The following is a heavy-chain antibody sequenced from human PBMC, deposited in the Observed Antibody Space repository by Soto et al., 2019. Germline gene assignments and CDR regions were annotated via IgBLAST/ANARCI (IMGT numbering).Heavy chain of an antibody. Sequence: PGGSLRLSCAASGFTFSSYSMNWVRQASGKGLEWVSSISSSSSYIYYADSVKGRFTISRDNAKNSLYLQMNSLRAEDTAVYYCARDPVDSSGHYYGMDVWGQGTTVTVSS. CDR2: ISSSSSYI. CDR1: GFTFSSYS. V-gene: IGHV3-21*01. CDR3: ARDPVDSSGHYYGMDV. D-gene: IGHD3-22*01. J-gene: IGHJ6*02.